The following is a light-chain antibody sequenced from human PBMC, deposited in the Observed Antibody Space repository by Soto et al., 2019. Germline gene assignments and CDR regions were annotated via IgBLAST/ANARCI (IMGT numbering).Light chain of an antibody. Sequence: DIQMTQSPSSLSASVGNRVTITCRASQSISTYLNWYQKKPGKAPNLLIYDASRLQSGVPSRFSGRGSGTDFSLTISSLRLEDFATYFCQQTYTIPFTFGGGTKVDIK. V-gene: IGKV1-39*01. CDR2: DAS. CDR1: QSISTY. CDR3: QQTYTIPFT. J-gene: IGKJ4*01.